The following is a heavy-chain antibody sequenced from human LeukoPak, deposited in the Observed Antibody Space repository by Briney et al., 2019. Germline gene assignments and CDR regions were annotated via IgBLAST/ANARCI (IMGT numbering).Heavy chain of an antibody. CDR3: AKDQRSIAATASDY. J-gene: IGHJ4*02. D-gene: IGHD6-13*01. V-gene: IGHV3-23*01. CDR2: ISGSGGST. CDR1: GLSFAYYA. Sequence: GGSLRLACAACGLSFAYYAIAWVRQGPGKGLEWVSTISGSGGSTYYADSVKGRFTISRDNSKNTLFLQMNSLRADDPAVYFCAKDQRSIAATASDYWGQGTLVTVSS.